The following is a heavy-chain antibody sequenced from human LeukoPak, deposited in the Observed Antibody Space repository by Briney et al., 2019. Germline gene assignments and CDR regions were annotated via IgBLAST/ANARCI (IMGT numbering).Heavy chain of an antibody. CDR1: GYTLTSYA. J-gene: IGHJ4*02. CDR3: ARVKDGDYTLSN. D-gene: IGHD4-17*01. Sequence: ASVKVSCKASGYTLTSYAMHWVRQAPGQRLEWMGWINAGNGNTKYSQKFQGRVTITRDTSASTAYMELSSLRSEDTAVYYCARVKDGDYTLSNWGQGTLVTVSS. CDR2: INAGNGNT. V-gene: IGHV1-3*01.